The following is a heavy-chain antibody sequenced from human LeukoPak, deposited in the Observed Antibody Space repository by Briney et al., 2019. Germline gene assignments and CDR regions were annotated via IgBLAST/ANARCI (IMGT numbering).Heavy chain of an antibody. CDR1: GGSFSGYY. CDR3: ARGNLVAATPFDY. D-gene: IGHD2-15*01. V-gene: IGHV4-34*01. Sequence: PSETLSLTCAVYGGSFSGYYWSWIRQPPGTGLEWIGEINHSGSTNYNPSLKSRVTISVDTSKNQFSLKLSSVTAADTAVYYCARGNLVAATPFDYWGQGTLVTVSS. J-gene: IGHJ4*02. CDR2: INHSGST.